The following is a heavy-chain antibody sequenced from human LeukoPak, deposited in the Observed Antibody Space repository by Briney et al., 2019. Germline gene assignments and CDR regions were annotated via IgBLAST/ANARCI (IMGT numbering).Heavy chain of an antibody. J-gene: IGHJ4*02. V-gene: IGHV1-8*01. Sequence: ASVKVSCKASGYTFTSYDINWVRQATGQGLEWVGWMNPNSGNTGYAQKFQGRVTMTRNTSISTAYMELSSLRSEDTAVYYCARGLGVVPAAIFVYWGQGTLVTVSS. CDR2: MNPNSGNT. CDR1: GYTFTSYD. CDR3: ARGLGVVPAAIFVY. D-gene: IGHD2-2*02.